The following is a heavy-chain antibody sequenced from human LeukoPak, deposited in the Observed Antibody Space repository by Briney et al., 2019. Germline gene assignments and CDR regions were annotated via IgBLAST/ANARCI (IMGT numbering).Heavy chain of an antibody. CDR2: IADGGETT. V-gene: IGHV3-23*01. D-gene: IGHD3-22*01. J-gene: IGHJ4*02. CDR1: GFTFNNYG. Sequence: PGGSLRLSCAVSGFTFNNYGMSWVRQAPGMGLEWVSAIADGGETTYYADSVKGRFTISRDYSKNTLHLQMNSVRAEDTAVYYCARKAARTSGYAYWGQGILVTVSS. CDR3: ARKAARTSGYAY.